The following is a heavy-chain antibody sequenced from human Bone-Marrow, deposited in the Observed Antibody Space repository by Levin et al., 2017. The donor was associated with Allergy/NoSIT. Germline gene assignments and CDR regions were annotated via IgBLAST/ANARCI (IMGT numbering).Heavy chain of an antibody. CDR2: ISYDGSKK. D-gene: IGHD1-26*01. V-gene: IGHV3-30-3*01. Sequence: PGGSLRLSCAASGFTFNTNSMHWVRQAPGKGLEWVAVISYDGSKKYYADSVKGRLTISRDNSKNTLYLQMSSLRVEDTAMYYCAREEWELLDYWGQGILVTVTS. J-gene: IGHJ4*02. CDR3: AREEWELLDY. CDR1: GFTFNTNS.